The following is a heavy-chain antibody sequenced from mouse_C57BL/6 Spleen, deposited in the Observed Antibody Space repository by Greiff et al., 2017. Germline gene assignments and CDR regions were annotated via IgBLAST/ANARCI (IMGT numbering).Heavy chain of an antibody. CDR2: SNPSNGGT. J-gene: IGHJ3*01. V-gene: IGHV1-53*01. D-gene: IGHD2-1*01. CDR1: GYTFTSYW. Sequence: VQLQQPGPELVKPGASVKLSCKASGYTFTSYWMNWVKQRPGQGLEWIGNSNPSNGGTNYNEKFKSKATLTVDKSSSTAYMQRISLTSEDSAVYCCARGDYCNYPFAYWGPGPLVTVSA. CDR3: ARGDYCNYPFAY.